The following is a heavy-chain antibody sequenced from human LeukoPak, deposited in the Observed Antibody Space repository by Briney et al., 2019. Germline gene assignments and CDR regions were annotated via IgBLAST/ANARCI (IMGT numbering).Heavy chain of an antibody. CDR1: GFTFSSYS. Sequence: GGSLRLSCAASGFTFSSYSMNWVRQAPGKGLEWVSSISSSSSYIYYADSVKGRFTISRDNAKNSLYLQMNSLRAEDTVVYYCARSGVSRLYYYMDVWGKGTTVTVSS. V-gene: IGHV3-21*01. J-gene: IGHJ6*03. CDR2: ISSSSSYI. D-gene: IGHD3-10*01. CDR3: ARSGVSRLYYYMDV.